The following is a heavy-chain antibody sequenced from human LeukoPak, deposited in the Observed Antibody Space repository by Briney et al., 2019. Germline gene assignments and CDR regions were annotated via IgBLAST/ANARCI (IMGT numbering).Heavy chain of an antibody. D-gene: IGHD5-24*01. J-gene: IGHJ1*01. Sequence: GRSPRLSCAAYGFTFSSYGMHWVRQAPGKGLEWVAVIWYDGSNKYYGDSVKGRFTISRDNSKKTLYLQMNSLRVEDTAVYYCARGDGYNDAEYLQHWGQGTLVTVS. CDR1: GFTFSSYG. V-gene: IGHV3-33*01. CDR3: ARGDGYNDAEYLQH. CDR2: IWYDGSNK.